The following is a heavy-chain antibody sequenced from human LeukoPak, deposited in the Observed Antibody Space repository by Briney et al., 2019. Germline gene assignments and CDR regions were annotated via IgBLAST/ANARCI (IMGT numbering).Heavy chain of an antibody. D-gene: IGHD3-16*01. CDR2: ISGSGGRT. V-gene: IGHV3-23*01. Sequence: PGGSLRLSCAASGFTFSSYAMSWVRQAPGKGLEWVSGISGSGGRTLYADSVKGRFTISRDYSKNTLHLQMNSLRAEDTAVYYCARRSSPGEYSSYYYHGLDVWGQGTTVTVSS. J-gene: IGHJ6*02. CDR3: ARRSSPGEYSSYYYHGLDV. CDR1: GFTFSSYA.